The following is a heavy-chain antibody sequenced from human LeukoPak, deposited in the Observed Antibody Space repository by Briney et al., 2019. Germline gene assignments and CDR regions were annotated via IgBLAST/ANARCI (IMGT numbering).Heavy chain of an antibody. CDR2: ISDSGDYT. CDR3: AKDTSIGKYCTNGVCSPFDY. CDR1: GLTFSSYA. V-gene: IGHV3-23*01. Sequence: PGGSLRLSCAGAGLTFSSYAMSWVRQAPGQVLEWVSVISDSGDYTSYADSVRRRFTNSRDNSRNTLYLQMISLRPEDTAVYYCAKDTSIGKYCTNGVCSPFDYWGQGTLVTVSS. D-gene: IGHD2-8*01. J-gene: IGHJ4*02.